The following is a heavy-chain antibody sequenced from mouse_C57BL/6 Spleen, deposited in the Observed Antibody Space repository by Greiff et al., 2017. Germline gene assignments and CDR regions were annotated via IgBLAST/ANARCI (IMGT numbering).Heavy chain of an antibody. Sequence: EVKLVESGGGLVKPGGSLKLSCAASGFTFSSYAMSWVATISDGGSYTYYPDNVKGRFTISRDNAKNHLYLQMSHLKSEDTAMYYCARDPGYYCSSFYWYFGVWGTGTTVTVSS. D-gene: IGHD1-1*01. V-gene: IGHV5-4*01. CDR2: ISDGGSYT. CDR3: ARDPGYYCSSFYWYFGV. J-gene: IGHJ1*03. CDR1: GFTFSSYA.